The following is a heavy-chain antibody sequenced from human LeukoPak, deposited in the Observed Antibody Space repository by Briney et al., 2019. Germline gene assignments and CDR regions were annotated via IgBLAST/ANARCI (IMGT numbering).Heavy chain of an antibody. CDR2: ISNSGGTT. J-gene: IGHJ4*02. CDR1: GFTFSLSA. Sequence: PGGSLRLSCAASGFTFSLSAMTWVRQASGKGLECVSTISNSGGTTYYADSVKGRFSISRDNSKNTLSLEMSSLRTEDTAIYYCAKESFRPALLDFWGQGSLVTVSS. V-gene: IGHV3-23*01. CDR3: AKESFRPALLDF. D-gene: IGHD2-21*01.